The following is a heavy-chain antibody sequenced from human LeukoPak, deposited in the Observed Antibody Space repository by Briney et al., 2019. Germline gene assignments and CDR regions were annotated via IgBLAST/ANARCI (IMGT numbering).Heavy chain of an antibody. V-gene: IGHV4-39*07. Sequence: PSETLSLTCTVPSGSISSNNHYWGWTRQPHGKGLEWLGSINYRGDTDYNPSLKSRVTISIDPSKKQFSLKVNSVTAADTAVYYCVRDRQYCSGGNCYSEDLPDSWGREPWSSSPQ. J-gene: IGHJ4*02. D-gene: IGHD2-15*01. CDR1: SGSISSNNHY. CDR3: VRDRQYCSGGNCYSEDLPDS. CDR2: INYRGDT.